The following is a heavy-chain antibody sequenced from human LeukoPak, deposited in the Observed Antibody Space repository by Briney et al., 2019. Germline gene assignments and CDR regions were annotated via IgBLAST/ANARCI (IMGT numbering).Heavy chain of an antibody. CDR3: ARGALGYSYGYFDY. J-gene: IGHJ4*02. D-gene: IGHD5-18*01. V-gene: IGHV3-21*01. Sequence: GGSLRLSCAASGFTFSSYSMNWVPPAPGKGLEWVSSISSSSSYIYYADSVKGRFTTSRDNAKNSLYLQMNSLRAEDTAVYYCARGALGYSYGYFDYWGQGTLVSVSS. CDR2: ISSSSSYI. CDR1: GFTFSSYS.